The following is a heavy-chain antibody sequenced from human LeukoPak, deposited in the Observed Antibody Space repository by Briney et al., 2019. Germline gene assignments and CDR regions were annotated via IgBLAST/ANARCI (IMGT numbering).Heavy chain of an antibody. V-gene: IGHV1-69*13. CDR2: IIPVFGTP. Sequence: GASVKVSCKASGGAFSSYATTWVRQAPGQGLEWMGGIIPVFGTPDYAQKFQDRVTITADESTSTVYMEMSSLRFEDTAVYYCARTHSNQPEFYYYYGLDVWGQGTTVTVSS. J-gene: IGHJ6*02. D-gene: IGHD1-14*01. CDR1: GGAFSSYA. CDR3: ARTHSNQPEFYYYYGLDV.